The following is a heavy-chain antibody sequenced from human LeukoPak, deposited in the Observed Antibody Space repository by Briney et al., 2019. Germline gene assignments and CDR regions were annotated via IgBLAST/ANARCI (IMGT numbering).Heavy chain of an antibody. V-gene: IGHV4-39*02. CDR1: GRSISSSNYY. CDR2: INYGGTT. J-gene: IGHJ4*02. CDR3: ARYVVAGSGRYYFDY. D-gene: IGHD3-10*01. Sequence: SETLSLTCAVSGRSISSSNYYWSWIRQPPGRELEWIASINYGGTTYYKPSLKSRVTISVDTSKNHFSLRLSSVTAADTAVYLCARYVVAGSGRYYFDYWGRGSLVTVSS.